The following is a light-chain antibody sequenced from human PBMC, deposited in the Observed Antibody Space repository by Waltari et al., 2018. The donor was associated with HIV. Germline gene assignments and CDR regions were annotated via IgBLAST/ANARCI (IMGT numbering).Light chain of an antibody. CDR3: QQFYSSPLT. CDR1: QSLLYTSNNKNC. V-gene: IGKV4-1*01. CDR2: WAS. J-gene: IGKJ2*01. Sequence: DIVMTQSPDSLALSLGERATINCKSSQSLLYTSNNKNCLAWYQQKPGQPPKLLFYWASTRESGVPDRFSGSESETDFTLTISGLQAEDVAVYYCQQFYSSPLTFGQGTSLEIK.